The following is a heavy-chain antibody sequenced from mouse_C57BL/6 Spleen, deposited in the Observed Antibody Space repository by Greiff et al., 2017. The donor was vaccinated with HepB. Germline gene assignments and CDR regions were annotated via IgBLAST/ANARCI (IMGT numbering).Heavy chain of an antibody. CDR2: ISSGSSTI. V-gene: IGHV5-17*01. Sequence: EVKLVESGGGLVKPGGSLKLSCAASGFTFSDYGMHWVRQAPEKGLEWVAYISSGSSTIYYADTVKGRFTISRDNAKNTLFLQMTSLRSEDTALYYCASRTVFDYWGQGTTLPVSS. J-gene: IGHJ2*01. CDR1: GFTFSDYG. CDR3: ASRTVFDY.